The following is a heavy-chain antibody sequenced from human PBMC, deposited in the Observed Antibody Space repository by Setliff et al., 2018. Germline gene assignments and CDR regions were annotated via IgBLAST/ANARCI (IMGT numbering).Heavy chain of an antibody. CDR3: AKGGTYRYFDF. Sequence: SETLSLTCTVSGGPFSGASIWSWIRQPPGKGLEFIGYVYYSGTAKYDPSLESRAIMSVDASKNRISLKLNSVTAADTAVYYCAKGGTYRYFDFWGQGALVTVSS. V-gene: IGHV4-59*01. J-gene: IGHJ4*02. D-gene: IGHD1-26*01. CDR1: GGPFSGAS. CDR2: VYYSGTA.